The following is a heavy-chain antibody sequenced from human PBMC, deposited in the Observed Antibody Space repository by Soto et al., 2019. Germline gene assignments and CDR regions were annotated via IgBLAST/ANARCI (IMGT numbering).Heavy chain of an antibody. D-gene: IGHD2-15*01. CDR2: INHSGST. CDR3: ATIPLGYCSGGSCYDIPNTNDY. Sequence: QVQLQQWGAGLLKPSETLSLTCAVYGGSFSGYYWSWIRQPPGKGLEWIGEINHSGSTNYNPSLKSRVTISVDTSKNQFSLKLSSVTAADTAVYYCATIPLGYCSGGSCYDIPNTNDYWGQGTLVTVSS. J-gene: IGHJ4*02. V-gene: IGHV4-34*01. CDR1: GGSFSGYY.